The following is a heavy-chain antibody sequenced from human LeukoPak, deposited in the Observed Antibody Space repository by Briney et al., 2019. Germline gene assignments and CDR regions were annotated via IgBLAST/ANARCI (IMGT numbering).Heavy chain of an antibody. V-gene: IGHV3-53*01. CDR2: IYSGGST. J-gene: IGHJ5*02. D-gene: IGHD2-21*01. CDR1: GFTVSNNY. Sequence: SGGSLRLSCAASGFTVSNNYMSWVRRAAGKGLEWVALIYSGGSTYYADSVKGRFTISRDNSKNTLHLQTNSLRAEDTAVYYCVRNSGELGAWGQGTLVTVSS. CDR3: VRNSGELGA.